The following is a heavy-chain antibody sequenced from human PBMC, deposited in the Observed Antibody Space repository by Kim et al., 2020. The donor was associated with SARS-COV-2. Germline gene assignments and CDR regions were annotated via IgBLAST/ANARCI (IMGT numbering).Heavy chain of an antibody. D-gene: IGHD6-19*01. Sequence: GGSLRLSCVASGFPFSNDAMNWVRQAPGTGLEWVSGIVSTGDKTFYADSVKGRFTISRDNDKNTLYLQMNSLRVEDTALYYCAKGYGGGSWLYDYFD. V-gene: IGHV3-23*01. CDR2: IVSTGDKT. CDR3: AKGYGGGSWLYDYFD. J-gene: IGHJ4*01. CDR1: GFPFSNDA.